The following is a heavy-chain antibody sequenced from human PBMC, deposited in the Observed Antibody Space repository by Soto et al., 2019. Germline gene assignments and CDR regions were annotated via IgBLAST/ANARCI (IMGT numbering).Heavy chain of an antibody. CDR2: IKQDGSEK. Sequence: EVQLVESGGGLVQPGGSLRLSCAASGFTFNSYWMSWVRQAPGKGLEWVANIKQDGSEKYYVDSVKGRFTISRDNAKNSLYLQMNSLRAEDTAVYYCAREGYCSSTSCPDGFDYWGQGTLVTVSS. J-gene: IGHJ4*02. CDR1: GFTFNSYW. CDR3: AREGYCSSTSCPDGFDY. D-gene: IGHD2-2*01. V-gene: IGHV3-7*01.